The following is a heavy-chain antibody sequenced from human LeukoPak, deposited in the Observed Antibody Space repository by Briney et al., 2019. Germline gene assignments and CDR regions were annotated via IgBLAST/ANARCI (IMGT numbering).Heavy chain of an antibody. CDR1: GFTFSSYA. V-gene: IGHV3-23*01. D-gene: IGHD2-15*01. J-gene: IGHJ4*02. CDR3: AKDPGCSGGSCYIAIFDY. CDR2: ISGSGGST. Sequence: GGSLRLSCAASGFTFSSYAMSWVRQAPGKGLEWVSAISGSGGSTYYADSVKGRFTISRDNSKNTLYLQMNSRRAEDTAVYYCAKDPGCSGGSCYIAIFDYWGQGTLVTVSS.